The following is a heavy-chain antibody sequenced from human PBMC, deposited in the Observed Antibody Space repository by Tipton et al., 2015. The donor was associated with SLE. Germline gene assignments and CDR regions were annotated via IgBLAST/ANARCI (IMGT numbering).Heavy chain of an antibody. J-gene: IGHJ3*02. CDR3: ARRPDGFDI. V-gene: IGHV4-34*01. Sequence: TLSLTCAVYGGSFSGYYWSWISRPPGKGLEWIGEINHSGSTNYNPSLKSRVTISVDASKNHFSLKLSSVTAADTAVYYCARRPDGFDIWGQGTMVIVSS. CDR2: INHSGST. CDR1: GGSFSGYY.